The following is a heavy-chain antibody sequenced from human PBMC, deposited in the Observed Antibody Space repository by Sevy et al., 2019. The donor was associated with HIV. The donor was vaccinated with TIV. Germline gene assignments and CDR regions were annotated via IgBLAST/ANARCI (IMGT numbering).Heavy chain of an antibody. CDR2: IFTDGSNQ. CDR3: ATDRSIVGATTGFDS. CDR1: GFTFSTYA. J-gene: IGHJ4*02. V-gene: IGHV3-30*03. Sequence: GGSLRLSCAASGFTFSTYAMDWVRQAPGKGLEWVAVIFTDGSNQYYADSVKGRFTISTDNSKNPLYLQMNSLRVEDTAVYYCATDRSIVGATTGFDSWGQGTLVTVSS. D-gene: IGHD1-26*01.